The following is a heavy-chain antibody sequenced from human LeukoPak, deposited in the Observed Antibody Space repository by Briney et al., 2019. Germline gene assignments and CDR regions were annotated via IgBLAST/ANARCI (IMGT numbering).Heavy chain of an antibody. V-gene: IGHV1-18*04. CDR3: ARVRGQLVRFFDY. CDR1: GYTFTGYY. CDR2: ISAYNGNT. Sequence: ASVKVSCKASGYTFTGYYMHWVRQAPGQGLEWMGWISAYNGNTNYAQKLQGRVTMTTDTSTSTAYMELRSLRSDDTAVYYCARVRGQLVRFFDYWGQGTLVTVSS. D-gene: IGHD6-13*01. J-gene: IGHJ4*02.